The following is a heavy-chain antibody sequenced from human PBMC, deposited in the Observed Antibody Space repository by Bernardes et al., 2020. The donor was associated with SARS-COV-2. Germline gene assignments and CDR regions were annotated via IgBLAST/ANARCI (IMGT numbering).Heavy chain of an antibody. CDR2: ISSSGSTI. CDR1: GFTFSSYE. D-gene: IGHD3-22*01. J-gene: IGHJ6*02. V-gene: IGHV3-48*03. CDR3: ASHRREYYYDSRGYGMDV. Sequence: GGSLRLSCAASGFTFSSYEMNWVRQAPGKGLEWVSYISSSGSTIYYADSVKGRFTISRDNAKNSLYLQMNSLRAEDTAVYYCASHRREYYYDSRGYGMDVWGQGTTVTVSS.